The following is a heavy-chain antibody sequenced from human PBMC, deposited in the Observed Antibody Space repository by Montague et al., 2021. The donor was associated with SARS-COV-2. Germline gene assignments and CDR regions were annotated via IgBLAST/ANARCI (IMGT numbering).Heavy chain of an antibody. CDR2: ISSSSYI. CDR1: GFTFSSYS. J-gene: IGHJ5*02. D-gene: IGHD1/OR15-1a*01. CDR3: ARQNSFLYWFDP. V-gene: IGHV3-21*01. Sequence: SLRLSCAASGFTFSSYSMNWVRQAPGKGLEWVSSISSSSYIYYADSVKGRFTISRDNAKNSLYLQMNSLRAEDTAVYYCARQNSFLYWFDPWGQGTLVTVSS.